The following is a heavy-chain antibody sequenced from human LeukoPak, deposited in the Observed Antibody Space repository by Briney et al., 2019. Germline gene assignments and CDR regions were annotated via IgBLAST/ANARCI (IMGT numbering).Heavy chain of an antibody. Sequence: GASVKVSCKASGYTLTSYGISWVRQAPGQGLEWMGRIIPILGIANYAQKFQGRVTITADKSTSTAYMELSSLRSEDTAVYYCARLTGDIVATSFDYWGQGTLVTVSS. CDR2: IIPILGIA. D-gene: IGHD5-12*01. CDR1: GYTLTSYG. J-gene: IGHJ4*02. V-gene: IGHV1-69*04. CDR3: ARLTGDIVATSFDY.